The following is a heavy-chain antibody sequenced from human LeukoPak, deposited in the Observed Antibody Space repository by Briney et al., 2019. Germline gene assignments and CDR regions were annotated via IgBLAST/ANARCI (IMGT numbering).Heavy chain of an antibody. Sequence: TSETLSLTCTVSGGSISSSSYYWGWIRQPPGKGLEWIGSIYYSGSTYYNPSLKSRVTISVDTSKNQFSLKLSSVTAADTAVYYCARDKGNYSIIRGYYFDYWGQGTLVTVSS. J-gene: IGHJ4*02. CDR1: GGSISSSSYY. D-gene: IGHD1-7*01. V-gene: IGHV4-39*07. CDR3: ARDKGNYSIIRGYYFDY. CDR2: IYYSGST.